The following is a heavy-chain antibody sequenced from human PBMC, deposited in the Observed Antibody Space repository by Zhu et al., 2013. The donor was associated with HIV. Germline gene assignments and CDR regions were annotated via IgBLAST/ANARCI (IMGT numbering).Heavy chain of an antibody. CDR1: GYSFSDYH. CDR2: INPKSGAT. J-gene: IGHJ6*02. D-gene: IGHD3-10*01. Sequence: QVQLVQSGAEVKTPGASVKVSCKASGYSFSDYHIYWLRQAPGQGLEWVGWINPKSGATKYAQKFQGDVIMTTDTSISTAYVELRGLTSGDTAVYYCARPRVRFGSGSNFYYYYGLDVWGPGTTVIVSS. CDR3: ARPRVRFGSGSNFYYYYGLDV. V-gene: IGHV1-2*02.